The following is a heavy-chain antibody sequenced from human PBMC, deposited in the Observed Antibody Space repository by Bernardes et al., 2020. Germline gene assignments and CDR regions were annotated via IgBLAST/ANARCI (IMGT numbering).Heavy chain of an antibody. J-gene: IGHJ4*02. D-gene: IGHD3-22*01. CDR2: IYSSGIP. CDR1: GASVRNSY. CDR3: ARDPRYHSSGYYSFDS. Sequence: SETLSLTCTVSGASVRNSYWCWIRQHPGLGLAWIGFIYSSGIPNSKPSLKRRVTISVDTSKNQFSLKLSSVTAADTAVYYCARDPRYHSSGYYSFDSWGQGRLVNVPS. V-gene: IGHV4-59*02.